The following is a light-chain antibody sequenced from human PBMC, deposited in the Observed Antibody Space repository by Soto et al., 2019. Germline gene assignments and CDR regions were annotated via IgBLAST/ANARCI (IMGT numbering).Light chain of an antibody. CDR3: QRYGSSRT. CDR2: SGA. V-gene: IGKV3-20*01. J-gene: IGKJ1*01. CDR1: QSVSSSY. Sequence: TQSPGTLSLSPGERATLSCRASQSVSSSYLAWYQQKPGQAPRLLIHSGASRATGIPDRFSASGSGTDFTLTISSLEPEDFAVYYCQRYGSSRTFGQGTKVEIK.